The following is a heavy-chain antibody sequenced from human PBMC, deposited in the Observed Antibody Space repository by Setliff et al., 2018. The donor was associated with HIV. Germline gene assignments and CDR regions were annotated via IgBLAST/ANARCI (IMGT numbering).Heavy chain of an antibody. J-gene: IGHJ5*02. CDR1: GVSFSGDY. Sequence: SETLSLTCAVSGVSFSGDYWSWVRQPPGKGLEWIGDINHSGKTNYNRSLKSRVTISLDTSKNQFSLRLTSVTAADTAVYYCAREGGTGRSSWYGAYWYDPWGQGTLVTVSS. V-gene: IGHV4-34*01. D-gene: IGHD6-13*01. CDR2: INHSGKT. CDR3: AREGGTGRSSWYGAYWYDP.